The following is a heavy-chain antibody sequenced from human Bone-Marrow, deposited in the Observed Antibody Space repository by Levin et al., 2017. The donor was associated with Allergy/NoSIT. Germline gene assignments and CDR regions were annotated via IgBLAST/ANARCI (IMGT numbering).Heavy chain of an antibody. V-gene: IGHV3-9*01. CDR1: GFTFDDYA. Sequence: PGGSLRLSCAASGFTFDDYAMHWVRQAPGKGLEWVSGISWNSGSIGYADSVKGRFTISRDNAKNSLYLQMNSLRAEDTALYYCAKDTQADYDSSGLVDYWGQGTLVTVSS. D-gene: IGHD3-22*01. J-gene: IGHJ4*02. CDR3: AKDTQADYDSSGLVDY. CDR2: ISWNSGSI.